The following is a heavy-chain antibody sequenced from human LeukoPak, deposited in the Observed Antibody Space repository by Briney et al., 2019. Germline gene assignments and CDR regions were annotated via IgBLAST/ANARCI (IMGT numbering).Heavy chain of an antibody. J-gene: IGHJ5*02. D-gene: IGHD3-22*01. CDR3: TRDPYYYDSSGHEWFDP. V-gene: IGHV3-49*04. CDR1: GFSFGDYA. Sequence: SGGSLRLSCTSSGFSFGDYAMSWVRQAPGKGLEWVGFIRRKAYGATTEYAASVKGRFTISRDGSKSIAYLQMNSLKTEDTAVYYCTRDPYYYDSSGHEWFDPWGQGTLVTVSS. CDR2: IRRKAYGATT.